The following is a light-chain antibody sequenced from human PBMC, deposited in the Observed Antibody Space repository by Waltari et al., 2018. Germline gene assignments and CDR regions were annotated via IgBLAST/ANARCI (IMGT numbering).Light chain of an antibody. V-gene: IGLV2-14*01. CDR1: SSDVGGYNY. CDR3: ISYTSSGTYV. CDR2: DVT. J-gene: IGLJ1*01. Sequence: QSALTQPASVSGSPGQSIAFSCTGTSSDVGGYNYVSWYQQHPGKAPKLMIYDVTKRPSGISNRFAGSKSGYTASLTSSGLQAEDEADYYCISYTSSGTYVFGTGTKVTVL.